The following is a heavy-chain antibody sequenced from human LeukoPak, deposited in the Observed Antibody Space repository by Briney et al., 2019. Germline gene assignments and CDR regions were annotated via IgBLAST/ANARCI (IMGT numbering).Heavy chain of an antibody. V-gene: IGHV1-2*02. J-gene: IGHJ3*02. CDR2: INPISGDT. Sequence: ASVKVSCKASGYTFPGYYIHWVRQAPGQGLEWMGWINPISGDTNSTQKFQGRVTLTRDTSISTAYMELSRLRSDDTAVYYCARGAYLGRRLDSDAFDIWGQGTMVTVSS. CDR3: ARGAYLGRRLDSDAFDI. CDR1: GYTFPGYY. D-gene: IGHD3-16*01.